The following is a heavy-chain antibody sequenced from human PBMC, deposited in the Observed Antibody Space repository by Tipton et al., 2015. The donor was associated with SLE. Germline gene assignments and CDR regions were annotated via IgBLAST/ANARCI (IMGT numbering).Heavy chain of an antibody. V-gene: IGHV1-18*01. Sequence: QLVQSGAEVKKPGASVKVSCKASGYTFTNYGISWVRQAPGQGLEWMGWISPYNANTNYAQKLQGRVTMTTDTSTSTGYMELRSLRSDDTAIYYCARDPFEYYDFWSGVSDYWGQGTLVTVSS. CDR3: ARDPFEYYDFWSGVSDY. CDR2: ISPYNANT. D-gene: IGHD3-3*01. CDR1: GYTFTNYG. J-gene: IGHJ4*02.